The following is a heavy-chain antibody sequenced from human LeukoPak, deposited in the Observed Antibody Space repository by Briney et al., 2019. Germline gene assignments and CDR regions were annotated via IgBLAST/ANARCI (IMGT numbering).Heavy chain of an antibody. CDR3: AKYLSGYGTRY. D-gene: IGHD5-12*01. V-gene: IGHV3-23*01. CDR1: GFTFSSYA. J-gene: IGHJ4*02. Sequence: PGGSLRLSCAASGFTFSSYAMNWVRQAPGKGLEWVSVISGSGDSIYYADSVKGRFTISRDSSKNTLYLQMNSLRAEDTAVYYCAKYLSGYGTRYWGQGTLVTVSS. CDR2: ISGSGDSI.